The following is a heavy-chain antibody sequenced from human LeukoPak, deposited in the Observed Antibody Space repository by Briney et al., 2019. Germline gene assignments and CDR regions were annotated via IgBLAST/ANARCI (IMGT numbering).Heavy chain of an antibody. CDR3: VAAAGGLYYFDY. CDR1: GFTFSSYG. J-gene: IGHJ4*02. D-gene: IGHD6-13*01. V-gene: IGHV3-30*02. Sequence: GGSLRLSCAASGFTFSSYGMHWVRQAPGKGLEWVAFIRYDGSNKYYADSVKGRFTISRDNSKNTLYLQMNSLRAEDTAVYYCVAAAGGLYYFDYWGQGTLVTVSS. CDR2: IRYDGSNK.